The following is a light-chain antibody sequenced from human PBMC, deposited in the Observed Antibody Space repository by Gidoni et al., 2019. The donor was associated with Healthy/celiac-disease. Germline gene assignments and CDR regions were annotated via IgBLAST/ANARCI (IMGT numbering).Light chain of an antibody. Sequence: QFPLPHLASVSGSPGQSVTTSCPGPSSDVGGYNYVSWYQQHPGKAPKLMIYDVSKRPSGVPDRFSGSKSGNTASLTISGLQAEDEADYYCCSYAGSYSQVFGGGTKLTVL. J-gene: IGLJ3*02. CDR1: SSDVGGYNY. V-gene: IGLV2-11*01. CDR2: DVS. CDR3: CSYAGSYSQV.